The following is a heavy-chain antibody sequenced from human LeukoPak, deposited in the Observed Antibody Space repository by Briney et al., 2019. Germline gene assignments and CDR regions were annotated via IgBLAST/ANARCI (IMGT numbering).Heavy chain of an antibody. Sequence: GGSLRLSCAASGFTFSSYGMHWVRQAPRKGLVGVAVIWYDGSNKYYADSVKGRFTISRDNSKNTLYLQMNSLRAEDTAVYYCARGHSGYVLDAFDIWGQGTMVTVSS. CDR1: GFTFSSYG. V-gene: IGHV3-33*01. D-gene: IGHD5-12*01. CDR3: ARGHSGYVLDAFDI. J-gene: IGHJ3*02. CDR2: IWYDGSNK.